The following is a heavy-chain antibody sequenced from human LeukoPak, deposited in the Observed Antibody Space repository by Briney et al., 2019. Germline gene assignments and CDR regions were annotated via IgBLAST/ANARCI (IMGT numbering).Heavy chain of an antibody. Sequence: SETLSLTCTVSGDSISSGGFYWSWIRQHPGKGLEWIGYIYYSGSTYYNPSLRSRLTISVDTSKNQFSLKLSSVTAADTAVYFCATTAAYCGCDCYPSFDYWGQGTLVTVSS. J-gene: IGHJ4*02. CDR2: IYYSGST. D-gene: IGHD2-21*02. CDR3: ATTAAYCGCDCYPSFDY. CDR1: GDSISSGGFY. V-gene: IGHV4-31*03.